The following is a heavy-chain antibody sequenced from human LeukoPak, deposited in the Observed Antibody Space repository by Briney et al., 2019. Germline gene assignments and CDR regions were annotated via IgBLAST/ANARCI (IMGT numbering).Heavy chain of an antibody. CDR1: GFTFSSYA. Sequence: GGSLRLSCAASGFTFSSYAMSWVRQAPGKGLEWVSAISGSGGSTYYADSVKGWFTISRDNSKNTLYLQMNSLRAEDTAVYYCAKAPGYSYGPYYFDYWGQGTLVTVSS. CDR3: AKAPGYSYGPYYFDY. D-gene: IGHD5-18*01. J-gene: IGHJ4*02. CDR2: ISGSGGST. V-gene: IGHV3-23*01.